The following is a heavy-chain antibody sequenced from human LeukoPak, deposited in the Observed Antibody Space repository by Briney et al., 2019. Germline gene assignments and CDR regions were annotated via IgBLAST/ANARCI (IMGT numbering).Heavy chain of an antibody. CDR1: GGTFSSYA. CDR3: ARGFRDSSGRKPDY. V-gene: IGHV1-8*02. Sequence: ASVKVSCKASGGTFSSYAISWVRQAPGQGLEWMGWMYPNSGNTGYAQKFQDRVTMTRNTSINTAYMELSSLRSEDMAVYYCARGFRDSSGRKPDYWGQGPLVTVSA. CDR2: MYPNSGNT. D-gene: IGHD3-22*01. J-gene: IGHJ4*02.